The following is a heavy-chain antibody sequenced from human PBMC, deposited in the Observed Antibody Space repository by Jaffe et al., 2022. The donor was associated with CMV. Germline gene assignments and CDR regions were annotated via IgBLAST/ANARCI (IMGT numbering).Heavy chain of an antibody. Sequence: EVQLLDSGGGLVQPGGSLRLSCSASGFTFSNYAMSWVRQAPGKGLEWLSAISGTGRNTYHANSVKGRFTISRDNSKNTFYLQMNSLRVEDTAVYYCVKDLGVNSGTYFDYFDNWGQGMLVTVSS. CDR2: ISGTGRNT. J-gene: IGHJ4*02. V-gene: IGHV3-23*01. CDR3: VKDLGVNSGTYFDYFDN. CDR1: GFTFSNYA. D-gene: IGHD1-26*01.